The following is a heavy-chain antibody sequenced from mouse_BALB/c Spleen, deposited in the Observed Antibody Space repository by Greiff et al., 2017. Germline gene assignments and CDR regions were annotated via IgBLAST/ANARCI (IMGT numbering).Heavy chain of an antibody. CDR2: INPGSGGT. J-gene: IGHJ2*01. V-gene: IGHV1-54*03. CDR1: GYAFTNYL. Sequence: QVQLQQSGAELVRPGTSVKVSCKASGYAFTNYLIEWVKQRPGQGLEWIGVINPGSGGTNYNEKFKGKATLTADKSSSTAYMQLSSLTSDDSAVYFCARGGSRDYWGQGTTLTVSS. CDR3: ARGGSRDY.